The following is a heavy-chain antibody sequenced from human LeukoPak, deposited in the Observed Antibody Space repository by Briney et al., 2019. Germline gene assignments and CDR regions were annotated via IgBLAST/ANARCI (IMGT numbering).Heavy chain of an antibody. D-gene: IGHD3-16*01. CDR1: GDPMSSSTYY. J-gene: IGHJ4*02. CDR3: VRKTIGSSYDH. Sequence: SETLSLTCTVSGDPMSSSTYYWVWIRQPPGKGPEWIGTFNHRGSTCYNPSLKSRVTMSLDTSKNQFSLNLNSVTAADTAVFYRVRKTIGSSYDHWGQGTLVTVSS. CDR2: FNHRGST. V-gene: IGHV4-39*01.